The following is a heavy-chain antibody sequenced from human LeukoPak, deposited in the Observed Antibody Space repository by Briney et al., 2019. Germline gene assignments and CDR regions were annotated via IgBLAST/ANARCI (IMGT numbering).Heavy chain of an antibody. CDR1: GYTFTGYY. J-gene: IGHJ4*02. Sequence: ASVKVSCKASGYTFTGYYMHWGRHAPGQGHELMGWINPNSGGTNYAQKFQGRVTMTRDTSISTAYMELSRLRSDDTAVYYCARVMVRGVTPSGHWGQGTLVTVSS. D-gene: IGHD3-10*01. CDR3: ARVMVRGVTPSGH. CDR2: INPNSGGT. V-gene: IGHV1-2*02.